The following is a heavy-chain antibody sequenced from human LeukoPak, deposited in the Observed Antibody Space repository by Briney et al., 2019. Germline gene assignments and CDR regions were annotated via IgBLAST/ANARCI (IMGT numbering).Heavy chain of an antibody. D-gene: IGHD5-12*01. Sequence: GASVKVSCMASGGTFISYAINGVRQAAGQGVEGMGRIIPILGIENYAQKFQGRVTITADKSTSTAYMELSSLRSEDTAVYYCARGDIVATIAQGYFDYWGQGTLVTVSS. CDR1: GGTFISYA. V-gene: IGHV1-69*04. CDR2: IIPILGIE. J-gene: IGHJ4*02. CDR3: ARGDIVATIAQGYFDY.